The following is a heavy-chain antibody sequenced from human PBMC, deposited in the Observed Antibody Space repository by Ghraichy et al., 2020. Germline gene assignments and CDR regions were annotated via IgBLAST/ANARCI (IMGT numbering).Heavy chain of an antibody. Sequence: SVKVSCKASGGTFNRYGFNWVRQAPGQGLEWLGGILPIYGKPNYAQKFQGRVTITADESTNTAYMELSSLLSDDTAVYYCATDFSFISVGAIMGRFDTWGQGTLVTVSS. V-gene: IGHV1-69*13. CDR1: GGTFNRYG. J-gene: IGHJ5*02. CDR2: ILPIYGKP. CDR3: ATDFSFISVGAIMGRFDT. D-gene: IGHD1-26*01.